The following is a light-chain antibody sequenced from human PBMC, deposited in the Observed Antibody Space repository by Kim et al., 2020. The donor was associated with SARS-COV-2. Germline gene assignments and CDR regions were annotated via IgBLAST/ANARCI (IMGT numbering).Light chain of an antibody. J-gene: IGLJ1*01. V-gene: IGLV3-19*01. Sequence: ALGHTVRITCQRDGRRSYHASWYQQKPGQAPVLVIYGKNNRPSGIPDRFSGSSSGNTASLTITGAQAEDEADYYCNSRDSSGNHYVFGTGTKVTVL. CDR2: GKN. CDR1: GRRSYH. CDR3: NSRDSSGNHYV.